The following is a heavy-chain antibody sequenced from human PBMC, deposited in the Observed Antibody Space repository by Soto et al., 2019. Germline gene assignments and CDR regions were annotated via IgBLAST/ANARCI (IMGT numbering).Heavy chain of an antibody. D-gene: IGHD2-21*02. V-gene: IGHV4-31*03. CDR3: ARDYLRPNCGGDRWVHDAFDI. CDR1: GGSISSGGYY. CDR2: IYYSGST. Sequence: SETLSLTCTVSGGSISSGGYYWSWIRQHPGKGLEWIGYIYYSGSTYYNPSLKSRVTISVDTSKNQFSLKLSSVTAADTAVYYCARDYLRPNCGGDRWVHDAFDIWGQGTMVTVSS. J-gene: IGHJ3*02.